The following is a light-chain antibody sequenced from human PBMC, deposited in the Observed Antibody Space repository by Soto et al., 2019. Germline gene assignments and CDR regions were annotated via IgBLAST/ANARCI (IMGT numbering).Light chain of an antibody. V-gene: IGKV1D-12*01. J-gene: IGKJ4*01. Sequence: DIQMTQAPSSVSAYVGDRVTITCRASQCISSWLAWYQQKPGKAPKLLIYAASSLQSGVPSRCSGSGSGTYFTLTISSLQPEDFATDDCQQDNSFALTFGGGTKVEIK. CDR1: QCISSW. CDR2: AAS. CDR3: QQDNSFALT.